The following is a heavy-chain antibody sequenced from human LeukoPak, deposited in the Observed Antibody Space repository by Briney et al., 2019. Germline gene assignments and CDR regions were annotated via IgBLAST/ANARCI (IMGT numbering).Heavy chain of an antibody. Sequence: ASVKVSCKASGYTFTGHYIHWVRQAPGQGLEWMGWINPNSGSTNYAQKFQGRVTMTRDTSISIAYMELSRLRSDDTAVYYCARDIVVVVPTYGMDVWGQGTTVTVSS. CDR1: GYTFTGHY. V-gene: IGHV1-2*02. D-gene: IGHD2-15*01. CDR3: ARDIVVVVPTYGMDV. J-gene: IGHJ6*02. CDR2: INPNSGST.